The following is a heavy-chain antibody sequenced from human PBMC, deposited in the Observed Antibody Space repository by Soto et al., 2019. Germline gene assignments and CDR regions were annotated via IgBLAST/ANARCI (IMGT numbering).Heavy chain of an antibody. J-gene: IGHJ6*02. Sequence: PGGSLRLSCAASGFTFSSYWMHWVRQAPGKGLVWVSRINSDGSSTSYADSVKGRFTISRDNAKNTLYLQMSSLRAEDTAVYYCARGHTAMAGYYYYGMDVWGQGTTVTVSS. CDR1: GFTFSSYW. D-gene: IGHD5-18*01. V-gene: IGHV3-74*01. CDR3: ARGHTAMAGYYYYGMDV. CDR2: INSDGSST.